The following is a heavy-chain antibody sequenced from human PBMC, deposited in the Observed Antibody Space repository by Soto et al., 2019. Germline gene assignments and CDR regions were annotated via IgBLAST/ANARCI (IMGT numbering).Heavy chain of an antibody. D-gene: IGHD1-26*01. CDR3: ANLGVGATFFDY. Sequence: SETLSLTCTVSGGSISRYYWSWIRQPPGKGLEWIGYIDYSGSTNYNPSLKSRVTISVDTSKNQFSLKLSSVTTADTAVYYCANLGVGATFFDYWGQGSLVTVSS. CDR1: GGSISRYY. CDR2: IDYSGST. J-gene: IGHJ4*02. V-gene: IGHV4-59*01.